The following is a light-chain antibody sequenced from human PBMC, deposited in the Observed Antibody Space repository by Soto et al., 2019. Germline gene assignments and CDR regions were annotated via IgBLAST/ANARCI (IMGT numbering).Light chain of an antibody. CDR3: HQDFNLPWT. J-gene: IGKJ1*01. V-gene: IGKV3D-7*01. CDR1: QTVSRMY. Sequence: EIVLTQSPVTLSLSPGERATLSCRASQTVSRMYLSWLQQKPGQAPRLLIYGTSTRATGIPVRFSGSGSGTDFTLTISSLQPEDFAVHFCHQDFNLPWTFGQGTKVDIK. CDR2: GTS.